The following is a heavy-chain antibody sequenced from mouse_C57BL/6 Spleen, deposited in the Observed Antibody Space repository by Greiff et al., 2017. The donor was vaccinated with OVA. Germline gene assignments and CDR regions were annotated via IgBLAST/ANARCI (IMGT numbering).Heavy chain of an antibody. D-gene: IGHD2-5*01. V-gene: IGHV5-16*01. CDR1: GFTFSDYY. CDR2: INYDGSST. Sequence: EVQRVESEGGLVQPGSSMKLSCTASGFTFSDYYMAWVRQVPEKGLEWVANINYDGSSTYYLDSLKSRFIISRDNAKNILYLQMSSLKSEDTATYYCARAYYSNFAMDYWGQGTSVTVSS. CDR3: ARAYYSNFAMDY. J-gene: IGHJ4*01.